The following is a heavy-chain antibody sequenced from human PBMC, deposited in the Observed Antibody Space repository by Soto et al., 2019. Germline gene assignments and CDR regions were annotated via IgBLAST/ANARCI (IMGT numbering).Heavy chain of an antibody. V-gene: IGHV1-69*06. CDR3: ARDRTDSGYYTNWLDP. CDR1: GGTFGSDA. D-gene: IGHD3-22*01. Sequence: SVKVSCKASGGTFGSDAITWVRQAPGQGLEWVGRIIPIFGTTNYAQNLQGRVTISADKSTLTSYMELHSLASDDTALYYCARDRTDSGYYTNWLDPWGQGTQVTVSS. J-gene: IGHJ5*02. CDR2: IIPIFGTT.